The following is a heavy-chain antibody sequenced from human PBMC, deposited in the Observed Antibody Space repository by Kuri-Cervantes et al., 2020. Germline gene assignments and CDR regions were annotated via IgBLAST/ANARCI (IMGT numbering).Heavy chain of an antibody. D-gene: IGHD2-15*01. Sequence: GGSLRLSCAASGFTFSSYGMHWVRQAPGKGLEWVAVISYDGSNKYYADSVKGRFTISRDNSKNTLYLQMSSLRAEDTAVYYCARDRRCCSGGTCYPFFWYFDLWGRGTLVTVSS. V-gene: IGHV3-30*03. CDR3: ARDRRCCSGGTCYPFFWYFDL. J-gene: IGHJ2*01. CDR2: ISYDGSNK. CDR1: GFTFSSYG.